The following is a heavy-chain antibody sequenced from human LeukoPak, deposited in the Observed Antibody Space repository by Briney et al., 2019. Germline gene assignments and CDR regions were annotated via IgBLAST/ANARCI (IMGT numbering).Heavy chain of an antibody. CDR1: GFTFSTYS. V-gene: IGHV3-64*02. J-gene: IGHJ4*02. CDR3: ARGGTSSWYLDY. Sequence: VGSLRPSCAASGFTFSTYSMHWVRQAPGKGLEYLSAITSNGGSTYHADSVKGRFTISRDNSKNTLYLQMGSLRTEDMAVYYCARGGTSSWYLDYWGQGTLVTVSS. D-gene: IGHD6-13*01. CDR2: ITSNGGST.